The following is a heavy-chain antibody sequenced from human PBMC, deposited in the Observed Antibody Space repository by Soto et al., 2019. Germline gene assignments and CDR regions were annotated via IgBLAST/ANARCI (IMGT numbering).Heavy chain of an antibody. V-gene: IGHV4-31*03. Sequence: SETLCLTCTVSGGSISSGGYYWSWKSKHPGKGLEWIGYIYYSGSTYYNPSLKSRVTISVDTSKNQFSLKLSSVTAADTAVYYCARKVVPAAIGNYYYYMDVWGKGTTVTVSS. CDR3: ARKVVPAAIGNYYYYMDV. D-gene: IGHD2-2*02. CDR1: GGSISSGGYY. CDR2: IYYSGST. J-gene: IGHJ6*03.